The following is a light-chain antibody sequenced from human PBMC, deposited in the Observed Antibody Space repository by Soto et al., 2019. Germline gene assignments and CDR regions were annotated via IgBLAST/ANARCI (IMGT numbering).Light chain of an antibody. CDR3: QHYQNLWA. CDR2: RAS. CDR1: QSVYSN. Sequence: EIVMTQSPATLSVSPGERATLSCRASQSVYSNVAWYQQRPGQAPRLLIYRASTRATGIPARFRGSGSGTEFTLTISSLQSEGFAVYYCQHYQNLWAFGQGTKVESK. J-gene: IGKJ1*01. V-gene: IGKV3-15*01.